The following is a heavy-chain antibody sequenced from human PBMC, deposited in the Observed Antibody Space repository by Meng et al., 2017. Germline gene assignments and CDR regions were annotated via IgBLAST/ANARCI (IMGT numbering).Heavy chain of an antibody. D-gene: IGHD1-26*01. V-gene: IGHV3-21*02. Sequence: VQLGGAGGGQVKPGRSLRLSCATSGFTCTTSSMNWVRQAPGKGLEWVSSISSSVVNKYYADSVKGRFTISRDDPNNSLYVQMNSLTAGDTAVYYCVRGSGSYSSWGQGTLVTVSS. J-gene: IGHJ5*02. CDR3: VRGSGSYSS. CDR1: GFTCTTSS. CDR2: ISSSVVNK.